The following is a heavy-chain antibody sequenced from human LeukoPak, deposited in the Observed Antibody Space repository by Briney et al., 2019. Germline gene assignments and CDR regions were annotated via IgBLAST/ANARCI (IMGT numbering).Heavy chain of an antibody. CDR1: GFTFSNYA. CDR2: ITGSGGST. D-gene: IGHD6-13*01. J-gene: IGHJ4*02. CDR3: AKGQQLVPGTSLIDY. Sequence: GGSLRLSCAASGFTFSNYAMHWVRQAPGKGLEWVSSITGSGGSTYYADSVKGRFTISRDNSKNTLYLQMSSLRVEDTAVYYCAKGQQLVPGTSLIDYWGQGNLVAVSS. V-gene: IGHV3-23*01.